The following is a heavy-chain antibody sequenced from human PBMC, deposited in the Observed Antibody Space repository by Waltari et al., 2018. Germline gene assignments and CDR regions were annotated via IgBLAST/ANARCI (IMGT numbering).Heavy chain of an antibody. D-gene: IGHD3-22*01. Sequence: VQLQESGPGLVKPSETLSLRCNVSGDSIRSHFWSWIRQAPGKGLEWIGHMYFSGTKDYNPPLKIRVAISIDTSKNHFSLNLRSVTAADTAIYYCAGLPRGSVIIGAFDIWGQGTQVTVSS. V-gene: IGHV4-59*11. J-gene: IGHJ3*02. CDR1: GDSIRSHF. CDR2: MYFSGTK. CDR3: AGLPRGSVIIGAFDI.